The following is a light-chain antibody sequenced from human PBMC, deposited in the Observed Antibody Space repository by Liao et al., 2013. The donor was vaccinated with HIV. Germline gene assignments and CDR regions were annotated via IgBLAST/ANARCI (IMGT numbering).Light chain of an antibody. CDR3: QAWDSNAAV. J-gene: IGLJ1*01. Sequence: SYELTQPPSVSESPGQTAIITCSGEKLGDKYVRWYQQKPGQSPVLVIYQSTKRPSGIPERFSASNSGNTATLTISGTQAVDEADYYCQAWDSNAAVFGTGTKVTVL. V-gene: IGLV3-1*01. CDR2: QST. CDR1: KLGDKY.